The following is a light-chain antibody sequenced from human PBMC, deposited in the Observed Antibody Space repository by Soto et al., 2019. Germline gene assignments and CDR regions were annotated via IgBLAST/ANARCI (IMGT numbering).Light chain of an antibody. J-gene: IGKJ1*01. CDR2: DAS. CDR3: QQRSNWPPT. CDR1: QSVSSY. V-gene: IGKV3-11*01. Sequence: EIVLTHSPATLSLSPGERATLSFRSSQSVSSYLAWYQQKPGQAPRLLIYDASNRATGIPARFSGSGSGTDFTLTISSLEPEDFAVYYCQQRSNWPPTFGQGTK.